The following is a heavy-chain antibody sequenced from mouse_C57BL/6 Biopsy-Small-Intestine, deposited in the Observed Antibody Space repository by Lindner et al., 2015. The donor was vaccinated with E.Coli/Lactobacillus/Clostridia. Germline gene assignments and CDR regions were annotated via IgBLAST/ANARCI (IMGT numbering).Heavy chain of an antibody. J-gene: IGHJ4*01. D-gene: IGHD1-1*01. CDR3: ARREYYDGSYDAVDY. V-gene: IGHV1-14*01. CDR1: GYTFISYV. Sequence: VQLQESGPELVKPGASVKMSCKASGYTFISYVIHWVKQKPGQGLEWIGYINPFNDGSKYNEKFKGKATLTSDKSSSTAYMELSSLTSEDSAVYYCARREYYDGSYDAVDYWGQGTSVTVSS. CDR2: INPFNDGS.